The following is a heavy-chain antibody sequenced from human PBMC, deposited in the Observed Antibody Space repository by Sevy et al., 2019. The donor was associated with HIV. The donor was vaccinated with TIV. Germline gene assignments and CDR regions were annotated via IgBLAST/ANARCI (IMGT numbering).Heavy chain of an antibody. CDR1: GYTLSQLS. CDR3: ATTNDYYESSGCPFDY. Sequence: GESLKISCKVSGYTLSQLSMHWVRQAPGKGLEWMGSFDPEDGETLYAQKLQGRVTMTEDTSIDTAYMEQNSLRSDDTAVYYCATTNDYYESSGCPFDYWGQGTLVTVSS. J-gene: IGHJ4*02. D-gene: IGHD3-22*01. V-gene: IGHV1-24*01. CDR2: FDPEDGET.